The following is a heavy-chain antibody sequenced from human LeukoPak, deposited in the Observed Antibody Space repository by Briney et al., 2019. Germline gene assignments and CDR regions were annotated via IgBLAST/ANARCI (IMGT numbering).Heavy chain of an antibody. V-gene: IGHV4-59*01. CDR2: IYYSGST. CDR1: GGSISSYY. Sequence: PLETLSLTCTVSGGSISSYYWSWIRQPPGKGLEWIGYIYYSGSTNYNPSLKSRVTISVDTSKNQFSLKLSSVTAADTSVYYCARDYYGSGSRDYFDYWGQGTLVTVSS. CDR3: ARDYYGSGSRDYFDY. D-gene: IGHD3-10*01. J-gene: IGHJ4*02.